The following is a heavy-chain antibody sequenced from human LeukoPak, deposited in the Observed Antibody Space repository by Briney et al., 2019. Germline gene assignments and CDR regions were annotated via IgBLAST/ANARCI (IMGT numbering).Heavy chain of an antibody. V-gene: IGHV3-23*01. J-gene: IGHJ5*02. CDR1: GFIFGNYA. CDR2: SGSGGGT. CDR3: PKAHSVSAPGCFDP. Sequence: PGGSLRLSCAASGFIFGNYAMSWVRQAPGKGLEWVSGSGSGGGTYYANSVKGRFTISRDNSKNTLYLQMNSLRAEDTAIYYCPKAHSVSAPGCFDPWGQGTLVTVSS. D-gene: IGHD5-18*01.